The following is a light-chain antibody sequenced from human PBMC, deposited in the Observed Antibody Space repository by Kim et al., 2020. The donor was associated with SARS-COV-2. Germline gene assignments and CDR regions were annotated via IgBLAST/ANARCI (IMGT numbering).Light chain of an antibody. CDR2: YDS. J-gene: IGLJ3*02. V-gene: IGLV3-21*04. Sequence: SYELTQPPSGSVAPGKTARITRGGNNIGSKSVHWYQQKPGQAPVLVIYYDSDRPSGIPERFSGSNSGNTATLTISRVEAGDEADYYCQVWDSSSDHPVFGGGTTLTVL. CDR1: NIGSKS. CDR3: QVWDSSSDHPV.